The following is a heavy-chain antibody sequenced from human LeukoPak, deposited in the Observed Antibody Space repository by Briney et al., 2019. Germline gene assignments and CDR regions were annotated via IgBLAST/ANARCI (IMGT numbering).Heavy chain of an antibody. V-gene: IGHV4-59*01. CDR1: DDSISDYY. CDR3: TRGAGWLIDY. Sequence: SETLSLTCTVSDDSISDYYRGWIRQPPGKGLEWIGYFHNSGTSTYNPSLKSRVSISADTSKNQFSLKLNSLTTADTAVYYCTRGAGWLIDYWGQGILVTVSS. J-gene: IGHJ4*02. CDR2: FHNSGTS. D-gene: IGHD3-16*01.